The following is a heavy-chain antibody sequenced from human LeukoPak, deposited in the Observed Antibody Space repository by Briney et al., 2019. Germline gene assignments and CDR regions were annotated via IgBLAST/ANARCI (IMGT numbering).Heavy chain of an antibody. D-gene: IGHD2-2*01. CDR3: ARNPPAAFGPDI. Sequence: GGSLRLSCAASGFTFNSYAMYWVRQAPGKGLEWVSSISSSSSYIYYADSVKGRFTISRDNAKNSLYLQMNSLRAEDTAVYYCARNPPAAFGPDIWGQGTMVTVSS. J-gene: IGHJ3*02. V-gene: IGHV3-21*01. CDR1: GFTFNSYA. CDR2: ISSSSSYI.